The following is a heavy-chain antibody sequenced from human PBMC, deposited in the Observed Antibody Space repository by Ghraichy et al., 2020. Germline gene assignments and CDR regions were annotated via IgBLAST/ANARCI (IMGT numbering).Heavy chain of an antibody. CDR1: GFTFSSYG. Sequence: GGSLRLSCAASGFTFSSYGMHWVRQAPGKGLEWVAFIRYDGSNKYYADSVKGRFTISRDNSKNTLYLQMNSLRAEDTAVYYCAKPGHLVLRFLEWLLHMDVWGQGTTVTVSS. J-gene: IGHJ6*02. CDR2: IRYDGSNK. CDR3: AKPGHLVLRFLEWLLHMDV. D-gene: IGHD3-3*01. V-gene: IGHV3-30*02.